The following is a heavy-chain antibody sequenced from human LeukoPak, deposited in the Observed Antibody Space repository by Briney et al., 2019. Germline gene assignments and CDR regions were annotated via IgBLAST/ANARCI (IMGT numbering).Heavy chain of an antibody. CDR3: AREIVGGFNPGAY. Sequence: TETLSLTCTVSPDSTTSNFWSWVRQPPGKGLEWIGEIHRSGVTNYNPSLQSRVTISIDRSKNQIALELSSVTAADTAVYYCAREIVGGFNPGAYWGQGTLVTVSS. CDR1: PDSTTSNF. CDR2: IHRSGVT. V-gene: IGHV4-4*02. D-gene: IGHD1-14*01. J-gene: IGHJ4*02.